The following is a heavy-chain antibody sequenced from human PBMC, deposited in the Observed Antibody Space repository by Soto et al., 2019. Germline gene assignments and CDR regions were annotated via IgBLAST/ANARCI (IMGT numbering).Heavy chain of an antibody. Sequence: ASVKVSCKASGGTFGSYAITWVRRAPGQGLEWLGGIIPILNSPAYAQKFQARVVITADEITNTAYMELNSLRFDDTAVYYCAREAPYCTSATWPKFYDMDVWGQGTTVTVSS. D-gene: IGHD2-2*01. J-gene: IGHJ6*02. V-gene: IGHV1-69*13. CDR2: IIPILNSP. CDR1: GGTFGSYA. CDR3: AREAPYCTSATWPKFYDMDV.